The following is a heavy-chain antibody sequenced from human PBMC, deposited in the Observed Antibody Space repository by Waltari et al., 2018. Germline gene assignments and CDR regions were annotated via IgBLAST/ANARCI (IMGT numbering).Heavy chain of an antibody. Sequence: QLQLQESGPGLVKPSETLSLTCTVSGGSISSSSYYWGWIRQPPGKGLEWIGSIYYSGSTYYNPSLKSRVTISVDTSKNQFSLKLSSVTAADTAVYYCARDDPPTVTTTRMAVGWGQGTLVTVSS. J-gene: IGHJ4*02. D-gene: IGHD4-17*01. CDR1: GGSISSSSYY. CDR3: ARDDPPTVTTTRMAVG. CDR2: IYYSGST. V-gene: IGHV4-39*07.